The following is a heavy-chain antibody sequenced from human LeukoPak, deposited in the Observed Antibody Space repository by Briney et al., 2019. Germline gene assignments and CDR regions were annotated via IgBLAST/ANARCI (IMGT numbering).Heavy chain of an antibody. CDR2: IYYSGST. D-gene: IGHD4-17*01. V-gene: IGHV4-31*03. J-gene: IGHJ4*02. Sequence: SQTLSLTCTVSGGSISSGGYYWSWIRQHPGKGLEWIGYIYYSGSTYYNPSLKSRVTISVDTSKNQFSLKLSSVTAADTAVCYCARDPSGGDYDNYFDYWGQGTLVTVSS. CDR1: GGSISSGGYY. CDR3: ARDPSGGDYDNYFDY.